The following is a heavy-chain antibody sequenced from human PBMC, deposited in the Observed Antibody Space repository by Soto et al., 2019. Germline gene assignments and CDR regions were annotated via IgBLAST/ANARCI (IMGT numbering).Heavy chain of an antibody. D-gene: IGHD3-22*01. CDR1: GFTFTSSA. CDR3: AAVPYYYDSSAYYFDY. J-gene: IGHJ4*02. CDR2: IVVGSGNT. V-gene: IGHV1-58*01. Sequence: SVKVSCKASGFTFTSSAVQWVRQARGQRLEWIGWIVVGSGNTNYAQKFQERVTITRDMSTSTAYMQLSSLRSEDTAVYYCAAVPYYYDSSAYYFDYWGQGTLVTVSS.